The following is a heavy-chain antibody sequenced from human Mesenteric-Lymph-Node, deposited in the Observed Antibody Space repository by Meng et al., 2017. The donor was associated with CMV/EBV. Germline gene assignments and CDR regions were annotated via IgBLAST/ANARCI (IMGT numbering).Heavy chain of an antibody. CDR3: AIQSSGYAYNWFDP. J-gene: IGHJ5*02. CDR1: GGTFSSYA. D-gene: IGHD5-12*01. CDR2: IIPILGIA. V-gene: IGHV1-69*10. Sequence: SVKVSCKASGGTFSSYAISWVRQAPGQGLEWMGGIIPILGIANYAQKFQGRVTITTDESTSTAYMELSSLRSEDTAVYYCAIQSSGYAYNWFDPWGQGTLVTVSS.